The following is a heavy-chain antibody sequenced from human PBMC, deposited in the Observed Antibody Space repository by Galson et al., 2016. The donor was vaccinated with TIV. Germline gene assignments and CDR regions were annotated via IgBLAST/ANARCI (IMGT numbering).Heavy chain of an antibody. CDR1: GYSISSGYS. CDR2: DSSSGST. CDR3: ARAFVATVLLPAATTYWFDS. V-gene: IGHV4-38-2*01. Sequence: QVLLQESGPGLVKPSETLSLTCAVSGYSISSGYSWGWIRQPPGKGLEWFGTDSSSGSTAYSPSPKSRVTISVDTSKNQFSQQRSSVTAADTAAYYCARAFVATVLLPAATTYWFDSWGQGILVTVSS. J-gene: IGHJ5*01. D-gene: IGHD2-2*01.